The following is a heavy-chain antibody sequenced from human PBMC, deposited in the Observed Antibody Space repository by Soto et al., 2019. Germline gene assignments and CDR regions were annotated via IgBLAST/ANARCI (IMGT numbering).Heavy chain of an antibody. CDR1: GFTFSSYG. CDR2: ISYDGSNK. CDR3: ARVLWFGELPRTLMDV. V-gene: IGHV3-30*03. J-gene: IGHJ6*02. Sequence: QVQLVESGGGVVQPGRSLRLSCAASGFTFSSYGMHWVRQAPGKGLEWVAVISYDGSNKYYADSVKGRFTISRDNSKNTRYLQMSSLRAEDTAVYYCARVLWFGELPRTLMDVWGQGTTVTVSS. D-gene: IGHD3-10*01.